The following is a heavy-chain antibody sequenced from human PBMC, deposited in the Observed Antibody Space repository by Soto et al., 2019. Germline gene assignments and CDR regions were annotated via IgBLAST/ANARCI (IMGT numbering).Heavy chain of an antibody. J-gene: IGHJ5*02. Sequence: SETLSLTCTVSGYSISSGYYWGWIRQPPGKGLEWIGSIYHSGSTYYNPSLKSRVTISVDTSKNQFSLKLSSVTAADPAVYYCASLHYDGPGWFDPWGQGTLVTVSS. CDR2: IYHSGST. V-gene: IGHV4-38-2*02. CDR1: GYSISSGYY. D-gene: IGHD3-10*01. CDR3: ASLHYDGPGWFDP.